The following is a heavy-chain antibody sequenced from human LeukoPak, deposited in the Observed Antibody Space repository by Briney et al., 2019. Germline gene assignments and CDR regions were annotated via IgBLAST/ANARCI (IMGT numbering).Heavy chain of an antibody. D-gene: IGHD2-15*01. CDR3: AGYSGARRLDYYGMDV. CDR1: GGTFSSYA. V-gene: IGHV1-69*13. J-gene: IGHJ6*02. CDR2: FIPIFGTA. Sequence: GASVKVSCKASGGTFSSYAISWVRQAPGQGLEWMGGFIPIFGTANYAQKFQGRVTITADESTSTAYMELSSLRSEDTAVYYCAGYSGARRLDYYGMDVWGQGTTVTVSS.